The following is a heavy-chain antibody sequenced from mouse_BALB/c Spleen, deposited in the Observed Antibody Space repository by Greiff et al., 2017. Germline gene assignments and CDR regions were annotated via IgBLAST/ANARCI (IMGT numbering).Heavy chain of an antibody. Sequence: EVKLMESGGGLVKPGGSLKLSCAASGFTFSSYAMSWVRQSPEKRLEWVAEISSGGSYTYYPDTVTGRFTISRDNAKNTLYLEMSSLRSEDTAMYYYARDGKYGATYAMDYWGQGTSVTVSS. CDR2: ISSGGSYT. J-gene: IGHJ4*01. D-gene: IGHD2-10*02. CDR1: GFTFSSYA. V-gene: IGHV5-9-4*01. CDR3: ARDGKYGATYAMDY.